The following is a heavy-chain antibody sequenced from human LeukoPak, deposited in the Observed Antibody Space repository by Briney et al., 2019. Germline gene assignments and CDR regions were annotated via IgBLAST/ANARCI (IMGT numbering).Heavy chain of an antibody. CDR2: INPSGGFT. D-gene: IGHD3-9*01. J-gene: IGHJ4*02. Sequence: GASVKVSCKASGYAFTSYYMHWVRQAPGQGLEWMGIINPSGGFTIYAQKFQGRVTMTRDTSTSTVYMELSSLGSEDTAVYYCARDGGYDILTGYGNYWGQGTLVTVSS. CDR1: GYAFTSYY. V-gene: IGHV1-46*01. CDR3: ARDGGYDILTGYGNY.